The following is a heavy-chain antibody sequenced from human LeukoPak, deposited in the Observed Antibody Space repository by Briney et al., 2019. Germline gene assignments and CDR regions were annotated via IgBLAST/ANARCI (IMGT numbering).Heavy chain of an antibody. CDR1: SDSMTGYY. CDR3: ARGQQWPSYWYFDL. Sequence: SETLSLTCTVSSDSMTGYYWTWIRLPPGKGLEWIGHIYYSGSAYYNPSLKSRVAISVDTSKSQFSLRLSSVTAADTAVYYCARGQQWPSYWYFDLWGRGTLVTVSS. V-gene: IGHV4-59*01. D-gene: IGHD6-19*01. J-gene: IGHJ2*01. CDR2: IYYSGSA.